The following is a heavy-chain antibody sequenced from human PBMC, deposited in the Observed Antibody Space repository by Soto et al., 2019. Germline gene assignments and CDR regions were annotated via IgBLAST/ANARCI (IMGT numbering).Heavy chain of an antibody. Sequence: VQLLESGGGFVQPGGSLTLSCAGSGFTFGSYTMAWVRQAPGKGLEWVAGIGGIRADTSYAGSVKGRFSISRDNSRNTMYLQMNGLRADYTGVYYFAKTGPVPAMIRFDYWGQGARVVVSS. V-gene: IGHV3-23*01. D-gene: IGHD3-22*01. CDR3: AKTGPVPAMIRFDY. J-gene: IGHJ4*02. CDR2: IGGIRADT. CDR1: GFTFGSYT.